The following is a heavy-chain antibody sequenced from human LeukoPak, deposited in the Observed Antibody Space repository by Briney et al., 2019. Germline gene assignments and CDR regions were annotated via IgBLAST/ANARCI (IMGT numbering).Heavy chain of an antibody. CDR3: ARDNSAEDTAWWFDP. J-gene: IGHJ5*02. Sequence: VASVKVSCKASGYTFTSYYMHWVRQAPGQGLEWMGIINPSGGSTSYAQKFQGRVTMTRDMSTSTDYMELSSLRSEDTAVYYCARDNSAEDTAWWFDPWGQGTLVTVSS. D-gene: IGHD1-14*01. CDR2: INPSGGST. CDR1: GYTFTSYY. V-gene: IGHV1-46*01.